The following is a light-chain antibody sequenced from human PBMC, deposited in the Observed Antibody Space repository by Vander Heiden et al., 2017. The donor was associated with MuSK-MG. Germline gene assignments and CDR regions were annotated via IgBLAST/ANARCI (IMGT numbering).Light chain of an antibody. CDR1: RGIASW. J-gene: IGKJ1*01. CDR2: KTY. CDR3: PQWT. V-gene: IGKV1-5*03. Sequence: DTQITQSPSTLSASVGDRVTITCRASRGIASWVAWYQQKPGKAPKRLIYKTYTLASGVKERFSGSGSGTECTLTSSRLQPDDFATDDCPQWTFGQGTKVDIK.